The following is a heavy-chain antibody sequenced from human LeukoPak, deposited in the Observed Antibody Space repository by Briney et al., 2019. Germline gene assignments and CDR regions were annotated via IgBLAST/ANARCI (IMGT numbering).Heavy chain of an antibody. CDR1: GGSISSGGYY. CDR2: IYYSGTT. CDR3: ARSGTVTTWNY. Sequence: PSQTLSLTCTVSGGSISSGGYYCSWIRQHPGKGLEWIGCIYYSGTTYYHPSLTSRLAISVDTYKNQLSLKLSSVTAADTAVYYCARSGTVTTWNYWGQGTLVTVSS. D-gene: IGHD4-17*01. V-gene: IGHV4-31*03. J-gene: IGHJ4*02.